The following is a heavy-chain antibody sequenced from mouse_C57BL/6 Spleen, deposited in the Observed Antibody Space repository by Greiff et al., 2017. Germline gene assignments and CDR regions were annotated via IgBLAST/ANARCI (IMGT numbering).Heavy chain of an antibody. D-gene: IGHD2-4*01. CDR2: ISNGGGST. Sequence: VQLKESGGGLVQPGGSLKLSCAASGFTFSDYYMYWVRQTPEKRLEWVAYISNGGGSTYYPETVKGRFTISRDNAKNTLYLQMSRLKSEDTAMYYCARHGDYDYAMDYWGQGTSVTVSS. V-gene: IGHV5-12*01. J-gene: IGHJ4*01. CDR1: GFTFSDYY. CDR3: ARHGDYDYAMDY.